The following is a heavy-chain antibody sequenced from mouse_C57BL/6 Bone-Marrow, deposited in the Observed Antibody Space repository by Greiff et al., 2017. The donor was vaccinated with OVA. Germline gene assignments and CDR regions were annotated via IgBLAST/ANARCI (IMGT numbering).Heavy chain of an antibody. D-gene: IGHD2-4*01. CDR2: INPNNGGT. V-gene: IGHV1-26*01. J-gene: IGHJ4*01. CDR3: ARVYDYEYAMDY. Sequence: EVQLQQSGPELVKPGASVKISCKASGYTFTDYYMNWVKQSHGKSLEWIGDINPNNGGTSYNQKFKGKATLTVDKSSSTAYMELRSLTSEDSAVYYCARVYDYEYAMDYWGQGTSVTVSS. CDR1: GYTFTDYY.